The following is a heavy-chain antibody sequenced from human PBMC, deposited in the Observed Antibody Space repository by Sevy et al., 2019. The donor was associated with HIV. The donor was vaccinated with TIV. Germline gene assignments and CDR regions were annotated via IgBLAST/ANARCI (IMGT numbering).Heavy chain of an antibody. CDR2: ISYDGSNK. Sequence: GGSLRLSCAASGFTFSSYAIHWVRQAPGKGLEWVAVISYDGSNKYYADSVKGRFTISRDNSKNTLYLQMNSLRAEDTAVYYCARDRQGYYMDVWGKGTTVTVSS. V-gene: IGHV3-30-3*01. J-gene: IGHJ6*03. CDR3: ARDRQGYYMDV. CDR1: GFTFSSYA.